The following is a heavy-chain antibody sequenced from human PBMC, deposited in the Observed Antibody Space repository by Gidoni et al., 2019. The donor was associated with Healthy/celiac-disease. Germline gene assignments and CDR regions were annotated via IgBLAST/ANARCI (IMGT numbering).Heavy chain of an antibody. CDR2: IDWEDDK. Sequence: QVTLRESGPALVKPTQTLTLTCTFSGFSLSTSGMCVSWIRQPPGKALEWLALIDWEDDKYYSTSLKTRLTISKDTSKNQVVRTMTNMDPVDTATYYCARSRWDYGHYYYYGMDVWGQGTTVTVSS. CDR3: ARSRWDYGHYYYYGMDV. V-gene: IGHV2-70*01. J-gene: IGHJ6*02. D-gene: IGHD4-17*01. CDR1: GFSLSTSGMC.